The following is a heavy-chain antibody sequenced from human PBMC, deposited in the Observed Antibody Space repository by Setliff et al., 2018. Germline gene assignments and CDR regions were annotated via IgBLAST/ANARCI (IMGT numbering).Heavy chain of an antibody. V-gene: IGHV3-23*01. D-gene: IGHD3-10*01. CDR3: AKSLRLASSGSYWFDP. Sequence: PGGSLRLSCAASGFTFTSYAMNWVRQAPGKGLEWVATIGGNGVTTFYTDSVKGRFTISRENSKMYLQMDSLRAEDTALYYCAKSLRLASSGSYWFDPWGQGTLVTVSS. J-gene: IGHJ5*02. CDR1: GFTFTSYA. CDR2: IGGNGVTT.